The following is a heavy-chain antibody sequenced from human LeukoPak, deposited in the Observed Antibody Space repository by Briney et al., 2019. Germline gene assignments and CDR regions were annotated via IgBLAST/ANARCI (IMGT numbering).Heavy chain of an antibody. J-gene: IGHJ5*02. Sequence: SETLSLTCSVSGASISNYYWSWIRQPPGKGLEWIGYIYYSGGTNYNPSLKSRVTISLDTSKNQFSLNLTSVTAADTAVYYCARFTPQGYGWGGYNRFDPWGQGTLVTVSS. V-gene: IGHV4-59*01. CDR1: GASISNYY. D-gene: IGHD3-16*01. CDR2: IYYSGGT. CDR3: ARFTPQGYGWGGYNRFDP.